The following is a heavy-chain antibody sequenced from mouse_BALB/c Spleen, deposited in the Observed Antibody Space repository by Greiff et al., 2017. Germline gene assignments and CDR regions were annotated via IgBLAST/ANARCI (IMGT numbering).Heavy chain of an antibody. CDR2: IDPETGGT. D-gene: IGHD3-3*01. V-gene: IGHV1-15*01. CDR1: GYTFTDYE. CDR3: TRELGAY. Sequence: VHLVESGAELVRPGASVTLSCKASGYTFTDYEMHWVKQTPVHGLEWIGAIDPETGGTAYNQKFKGKATLTADKSSSTAYMELRSLTSEDSAVYYCTRELGAYWGQGTLVTVSA. J-gene: IGHJ3*01.